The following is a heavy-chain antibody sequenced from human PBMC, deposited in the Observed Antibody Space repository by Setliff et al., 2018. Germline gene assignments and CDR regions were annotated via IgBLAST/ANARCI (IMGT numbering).Heavy chain of an antibody. CDR3: AREVGTSTSSDAFDV. V-gene: IGHV4-30-4*08. D-gene: IGHD1-26*01. Sequence: SETPSLTCTVSGDSISSGDYFWSWIRQPPGKGLGWIAYIYHSGSAYYNPSLKSRVTMSVDTSKNQFSLHLTSVTAADTAVYYCAREVGTSTSSDAFDVWGQGMMVTVSS. J-gene: IGHJ3*01. CDR2: IYHSGSA. CDR1: GDSISSGDYF.